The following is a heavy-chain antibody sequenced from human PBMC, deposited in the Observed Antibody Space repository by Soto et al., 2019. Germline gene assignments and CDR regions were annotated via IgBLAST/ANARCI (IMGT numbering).Heavy chain of an antibody. J-gene: IGHJ6*02. V-gene: IGHV2-5*02. Sequence: QITLKESGPTLVKPTQTLTLTCTFSGFSLSTSGVGVAWIRQPPGKALERLALIYWDDDKRYRPSLESRLTITKDTSKNQVVLTMTNTDSVDTATYYCAYLPCSGGSCYWFSFSGMDVWGQGTTVTVSS. CDR3: AYLPCSGGSCYWFSFSGMDV. CDR2: IYWDDDK. D-gene: IGHD2-15*01. CDR1: GFSLSTSGVG.